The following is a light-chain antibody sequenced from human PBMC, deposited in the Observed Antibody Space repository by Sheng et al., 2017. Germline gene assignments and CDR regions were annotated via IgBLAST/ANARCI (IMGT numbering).Light chain of an antibody. Sequence: DIQMIQSPSSLSASVGDTVTITCRASQDIRHDLGWYQQKPGKGPKRLIYAATDLQPGVPSRFSGSGSGTEFTLTINSLQSEDFATYYCQQYNSYLWTFGQGTKVEIK. CDR1: QDIRHD. J-gene: IGKJ1*01. CDR2: AAT. CDR3: QQYNSYLWT. V-gene: IGKV1-17*01.